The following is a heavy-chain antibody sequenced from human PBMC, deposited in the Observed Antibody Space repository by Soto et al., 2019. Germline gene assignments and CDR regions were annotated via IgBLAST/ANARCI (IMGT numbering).Heavy chain of an antibody. CDR3: AKDGYGDDGYFHYYYCMDV. CDR1: GFTFSSYA. Sequence: EVQLLESGGGLVQPGGSLRLSCAASGFTFSSYAMSWVRQAPGKGLEWVSAISGSGGSTYYADSVKGRFTISRDNSKITLYLQMNSLRADDTVVYYCAKDGYGDDGYFHYYYCMDVWGKGATITVSS. D-gene: IGHD4-17*01. J-gene: IGHJ6*03. V-gene: IGHV3-23*01. CDR2: ISGSGGST.